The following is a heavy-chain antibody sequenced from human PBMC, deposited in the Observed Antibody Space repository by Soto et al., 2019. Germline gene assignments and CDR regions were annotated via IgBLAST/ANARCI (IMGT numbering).Heavy chain of an antibody. V-gene: IGHV1-69*02. CDR3: ARPFYGSGRYYYYMDV. CDR2: IIPILGIA. CDR1: GGTFSSYT. J-gene: IGHJ6*03. D-gene: IGHD3-10*01. Sequence: SVKVSCKASGGTFSSYTISWVRQAPGQGLEWMGRIIPILGIANYAQKFQGRVTITADKSTSTAYMELSSLRSEDTAVYYCARPFYGSGRYYYYMDVWGKGTTVTVSS.